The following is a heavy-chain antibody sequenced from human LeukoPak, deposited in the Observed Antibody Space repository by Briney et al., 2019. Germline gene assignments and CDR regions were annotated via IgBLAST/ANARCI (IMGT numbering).Heavy chain of an antibody. CDR1: GFTFSSYG. V-gene: IGHV3-33*01. J-gene: IGHJ6*02. CDR2: ICYDGSKK. Sequence: PARTLRLSCAASGFTFSSYGVHWVRQPPAKGLERVAVICYDGSKKYYADSAKGRFTISTDNSKNTLYLQMNSLRAEDTAVYGCARRYGSSWAGYYYYYGMDVWGQGTRVTVSS. D-gene: IGHD6-13*01. CDR3: ARRYGSSWAGYYYYYGMDV.